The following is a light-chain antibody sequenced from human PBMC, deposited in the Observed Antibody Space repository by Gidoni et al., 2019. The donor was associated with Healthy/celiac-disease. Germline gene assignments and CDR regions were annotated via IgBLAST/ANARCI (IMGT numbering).Light chain of an antibody. Sequence: QSVLTQPPSASGTPGKRVTISCSGSSSNIGSNTVNWYQQLPATAPKLLIYSNNQRPSGVPDRFSGSKSGPSASLAISGLQSEDEADYYCAAWDDSLNGYVFGTGTKVTVL. V-gene: IGLV1-44*01. CDR2: SNN. CDR3: AAWDDSLNGYV. CDR1: SSNIGSNT. J-gene: IGLJ1*01.